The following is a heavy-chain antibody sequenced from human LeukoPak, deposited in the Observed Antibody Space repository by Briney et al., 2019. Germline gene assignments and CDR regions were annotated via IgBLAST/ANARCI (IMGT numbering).Heavy chain of an antibody. J-gene: IGHJ3*02. Sequence: GGSLRLSCAASGFTFSSYGMHWVRQAPGKGLEWVAVISYDGSNKYYADSVKGRVTITRDNSKNTLYLQMNSLRAEDTAVYYCAKPILWFGELSAFDIWGQGTMVTVSS. CDR1: GFTFSSYG. CDR3: AKPILWFGELSAFDI. V-gene: IGHV3-30*18. CDR2: ISYDGSNK. D-gene: IGHD3-10*01.